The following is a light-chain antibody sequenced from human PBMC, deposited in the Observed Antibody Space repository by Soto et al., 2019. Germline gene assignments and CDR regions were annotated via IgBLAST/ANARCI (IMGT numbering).Light chain of an antibody. CDR3: QQYHTSPIT. J-gene: IGKJ5*01. CDR2: RAS. CDR1: QSLLYTSNNRHY. Sequence: DIVMTQSPDSLAVPLGGRATVNCRSSQSLLYTSNNRHYLAWFQQKPGQPPKLLIYRASTRESGVPDRFSGSRSGTDFTLTISSLQAEDVAVYYCQQYHTSPITFGQGTRLEIK. V-gene: IGKV4-1*01.